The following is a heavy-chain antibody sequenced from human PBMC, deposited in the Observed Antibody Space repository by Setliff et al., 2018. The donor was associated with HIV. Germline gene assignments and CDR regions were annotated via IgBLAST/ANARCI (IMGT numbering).Heavy chain of an antibody. CDR2: VYYTGTS. CDR1: GVSVSSGGYY. Sequence: SETLSLTCTVSGVSVSSGGYYWSWIRQHPGKGLEWIGHVYYTGTSYFNPSLKSRITISVDTSKNHFSLKLGFVTAADTAVYYCARGESTTWDLAEYFQHWGHGTLVTVSS. V-gene: IGHV4-31*03. J-gene: IGHJ1*01. CDR3: ARGESTTWDLAEYFQH. D-gene: IGHD2-2*01.